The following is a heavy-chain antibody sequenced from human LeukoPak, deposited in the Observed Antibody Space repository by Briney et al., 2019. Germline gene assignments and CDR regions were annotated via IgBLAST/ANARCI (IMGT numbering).Heavy chain of an antibody. CDR2: ISGSGGST. D-gene: IGHD6-19*01. CDR3: ARVDGYSSGVGGDY. J-gene: IGHJ4*02. Sequence: GGSLRLSCAASGFTFSSYGMSWVRQAPGKGLEWVSAISGSGGSTYYADSVKGRFTISRDNAKNSLYLQMNSLRAEDTAVYYCARVDGYSSGVGGDYWGQGTLVTVSS. V-gene: IGHV3-23*01. CDR1: GFTFSSYG.